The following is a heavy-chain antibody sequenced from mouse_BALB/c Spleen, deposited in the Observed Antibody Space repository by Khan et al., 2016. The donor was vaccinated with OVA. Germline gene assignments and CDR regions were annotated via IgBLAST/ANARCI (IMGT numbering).Heavy chain of an antibody. J-gene: IGHJ3*01. CDR2: MFPGDGST. CDR1: GYTFTSYD. V-gene: IGHV1-85*01. Sequence: VQLQQPGAELVKPGASVKLSCKASGYTFTSYDINWVRQRPEQGLEWIGWMFPGDGSTKYNENFKGKATLTTDKSSSTAYMQLSRLTSEDSGAYFCARGGYGGVAYWGQGTLVTVSA. D-gene: IGHD2-14*01. CDR3: ARGGYGGVAY.